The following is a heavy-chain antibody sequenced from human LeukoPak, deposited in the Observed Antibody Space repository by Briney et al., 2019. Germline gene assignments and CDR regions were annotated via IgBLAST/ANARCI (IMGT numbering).Heavy chain of an antibody. V-gene: IGHV3-23*01. CDR1: GFTFSSYA. J-gene: IGHJ5*02. CDR2: LSDSGSST. Sequence: PGGSLRLSCAASGFTFSSYAMSWVRQAPGKGLEWVSSLSDSGSSTYYADSVKGQFTISRDNSKNTLYLQMNSLRAEDTAVYYCAKSSHLGYCSGGTCNRWFDPWGQGTLVTVSS. D-gene: IGHD2-15*01. CDR3: AKSSHLGYCSGGTCNRWFDP.